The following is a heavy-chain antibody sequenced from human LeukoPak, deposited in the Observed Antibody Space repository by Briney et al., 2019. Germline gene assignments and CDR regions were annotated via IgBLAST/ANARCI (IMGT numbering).Heavy chain of an antibody. CDR1: GGTFSSYA. Sequence: SVKVSCKASGGTFSSYAISWVRQAPGQGLEWMGRIIPIFGIANYAQKFQGRVTITADKSTSTAYMELSNLRSEDTAVYYCARGAYDSSGYRFDYWGQGTLVTVSS. D-gene: IGHD3-22*01. V-gene: IGHV1-69*04. CDR2: IIPIFGIA. CDR3: ARGAYDSSGYRFDY. J-gene: IGHJ4*02.